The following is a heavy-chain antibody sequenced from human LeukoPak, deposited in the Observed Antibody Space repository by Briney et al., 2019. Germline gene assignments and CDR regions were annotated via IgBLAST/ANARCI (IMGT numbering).Heavy chain of an antibody. CDR3: AKDMTRNYYGSGSYYY. V-gene: IGHV3-9*01. Sequence: GRSLRLSCAASGFTFDDYAMHWVRQAPGKGLQWVSGISWNSGSIGYADSVKARFTISRDNDKNSLYLQMNSLRAEDTALYYCAKDMTRNYYGSGSYYYWGQGTLVTVSS. CDR1: GFTFDDYA. CDR2: ISWNSGSI. D-gene: IGHD3-10*01. J-gene: IGHJ4*02.